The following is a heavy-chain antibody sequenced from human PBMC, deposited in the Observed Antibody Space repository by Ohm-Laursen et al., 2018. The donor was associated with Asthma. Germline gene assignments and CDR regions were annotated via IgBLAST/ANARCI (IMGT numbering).Heavy chain of an antibody. D-gene: IGHD3-16*02. CDR3: AKGDYVWGSYRYFDYYGMDV. CDR2: IKEDGSEE. V-gene: IGHV3-7*05. Sequence: SLRLSCSASGLTFNSYWMTWVRQAPGKGPEWVAHIKEDGSEESYLASVKGRFTISRDNSKNSLYLQMNSLRTEDTALYYCAKGDYVWGSYRYFDYYGMDVWGQGTTVTVSS. CDR1: GLTFNSYW. J-gene: IGHJ6*02.